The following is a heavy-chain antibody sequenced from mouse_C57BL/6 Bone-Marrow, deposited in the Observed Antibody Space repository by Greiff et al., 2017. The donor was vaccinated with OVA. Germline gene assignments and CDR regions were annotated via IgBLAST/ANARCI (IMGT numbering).Heavy chain of an antibody. D-gene: IGHD2-12*01. Sequence: EVQLQQSGAELVRPGSSVKMSCKTSGYTFTSYGINWVKQRPGQGLEWIGYIYIGNGYTAYNEKFKGKATLTSDTSSSTAYMQLSSLTSEDSAIYFCAVTLDYWGQGTTRTVSS. V-gene: IGHV1-58*01. J-gene: IGHJ2*01. CDR3: AVTLDY. CDR2: IYIGNGYT. CDR1: GYTFTSYG.